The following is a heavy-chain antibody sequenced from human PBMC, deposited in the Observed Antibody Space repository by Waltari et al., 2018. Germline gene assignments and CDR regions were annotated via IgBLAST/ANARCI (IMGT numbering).Heavy chain of an antibody. J-gene: IGHJ4*02. V-gene: IGHV1-18*01. CDR3: ARDRAYYYDSSGYYGKDPFDY. D-gene: IGHD3-22*01. CDR2: ISDYNGNT. Sequence: QVQLVQSGAEVKKPGASVEVSCKASGYTFTSYGISWVRPAPGQGLEWMGWISDYNGNTNYAHKLQGRVTMTTDTSTRTAYMELRSLRSDDTAVYYCARDRAYYYDSSGYYGKDPFDYWGQGTLVTVSA. CDR1: GYTFTSYG.